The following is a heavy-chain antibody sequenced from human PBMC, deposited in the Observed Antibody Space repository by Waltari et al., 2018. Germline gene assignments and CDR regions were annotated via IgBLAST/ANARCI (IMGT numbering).Heavy chain of an antibody. CDR2: IIPRFYKT. CDR1: GGSFRTNT. V-gene: IGHV1-69*12. Sequence: QVQLLQSGAEMKKPGSSVKVSCKASGGSFRTNTLHWMRQAPGEGLEWGGGIIPRFYKTNYARTLRGRVAMSADESTSTSYMELRGLQSDDTAVYYCATGIRDGAFDSWGQGTLVTVSS. J-gene: IGHJ4*02. D-gene: IGHD2-21*01. CDR3: ATGIRDGAFDS.